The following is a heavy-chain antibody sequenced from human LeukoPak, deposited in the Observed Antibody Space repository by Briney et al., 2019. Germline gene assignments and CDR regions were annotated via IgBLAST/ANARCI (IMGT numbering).Heavy chain of an antibody. V-gene: IGHV1-18*01. CDR3: ARDMYYYDSSRYSPGDY. CDR1: GYIFIYYG. D-gene: IGHD3-22*01. J-gene: IGHJ4*02. CDR2: ISAYNGNT. Sequence: GASVKVSCKACGYIFIYYGISWLRQAPGKGLEWMGWISAYNGNTNDAQKFQGRVTMTTDTSTSTAYVALRSLRSHDTAVYYCARDMYYYDSSRYSPGDYWGQGTLVTVSS.